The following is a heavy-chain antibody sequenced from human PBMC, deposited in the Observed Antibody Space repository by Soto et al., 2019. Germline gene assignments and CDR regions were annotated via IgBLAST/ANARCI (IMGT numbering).Heavy chain of an antibody. Sequence: ASVKVSCKASGYTFTNYYIYWVRQAPGQGLEWMGWINPNSGGTNYAQRFQGWVTMTRDTSISTAYMELSRLRSDDTAIYHCARSEAVVRLQNYYYYYGMDVWGQGTTVTVSS. J-gene: IGHJ6*02. D-gene: IGHD2-15*01. CDR2: INPNSGGT. CDR1: GYTFTNYY. V-gene: IGHV1-2*04. CDR3: ARSEAVVRLQNYYYYYGMDV.